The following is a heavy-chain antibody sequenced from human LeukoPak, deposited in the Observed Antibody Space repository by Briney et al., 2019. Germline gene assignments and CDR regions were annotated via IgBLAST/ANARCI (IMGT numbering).Heavy chain of an antibody. CDR3: ANAPVTTCSGAYCYPFDY. V-gene: IGHV3-23*01. D-gene: IGHD2-15*01. CDR2: ISVSGNT. CDR1: GFTFSSYA. Sequence: GGSLRLSCAASGFTFSSYAMSWVRQAPGKGLEWVCAISVSGNTYHADSVKGRFTISRDSYKNTLYLQMNSLRAEDAAVYYCANAPVTTCSGAYCYPFDYWGQGTLVTVSS. J-gene: IGHJ4*02.